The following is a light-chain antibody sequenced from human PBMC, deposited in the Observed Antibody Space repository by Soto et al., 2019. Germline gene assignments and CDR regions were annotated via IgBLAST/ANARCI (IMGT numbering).Light chain of an antibody. V-gene: IGLV1-47*01. J-gene: IGLJ2*01. CDR3: AAWDDSLSVHVV. CDR1: SSNIGSNY. Sequence: QSVLTQPPSASGTPGQRVTISCSGSSSNIGSNYVYWYQQLPGTTPKLLIYRNNQRPSGVPDRFSGSKSGTSASLAISELRSEDEADYYCAAWDDSLSVHVVFGGGTKLTVL. CDR2: RNN.